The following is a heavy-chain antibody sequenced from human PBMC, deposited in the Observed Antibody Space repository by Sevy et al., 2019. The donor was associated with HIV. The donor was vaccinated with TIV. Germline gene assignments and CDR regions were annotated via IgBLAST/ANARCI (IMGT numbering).Heavy chain of an antibody. V-gene: IGHV3-23*01. CDR3: AKQWTLLSDWYGEFDY. D-gene: IGHD6-19*01. CDR1: GFTFTNYG. Sequence: GSLRLSCAASGFTFTNYGMHWVRQAPGKGLEWVSGISNSGANTYYADSVRGRFTVSRDNSKNTVYLQLNSLRAEDTAIYYCAKQWTLLSDWYGEFDYWGQGTLVTVSS. J-gene: IGHJ4*02. CDR2: ISNSGANT.